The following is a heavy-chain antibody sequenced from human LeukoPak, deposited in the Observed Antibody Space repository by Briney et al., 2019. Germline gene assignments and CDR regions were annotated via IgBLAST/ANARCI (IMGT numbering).Heavy chain of an antibody. CDR1: GFTVSSNY. Sequence: PGGSLRLSCAASGFTVSSNYMSWVRQAPGKGLEWVSYISSSSSTIYYADSVKGRFTISRDNAKNSLYLQMNSLRAEDTAVYYCARDRVELGWGAFEIWGQGTMVTVSS. CDR2: ISSSSSTI. CDR3: ARDRVELGWGAFEI. V-gene: IGHV3-48*01. D-gene: IGHD7-27*01. J-gene: IGHJ3*02.